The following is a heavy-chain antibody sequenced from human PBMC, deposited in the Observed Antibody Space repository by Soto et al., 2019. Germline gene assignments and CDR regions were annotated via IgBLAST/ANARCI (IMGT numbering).Heavy chain of an antibody. D-gene: IGHD2-21*01. Sequence: EVQLLESGGDLVQPGGSLRLSCAASGFTFSNYDMSWVRQAPGKGLEWVSSVSSSGSSTYYADSVKGRFTISRDNSKNTLYLPRSSLGAADTAVYHCARRDCGSGRNCEFGAPAFAYWGQGNLVTVTS. CDR1: GFTFSNYD. V-gene: IGHV3-23*01. J-gene: IGHJ4*02. CDR3: ARRDCGSGRNCEFGAPAFAY. CDR2: VSSSGSST.